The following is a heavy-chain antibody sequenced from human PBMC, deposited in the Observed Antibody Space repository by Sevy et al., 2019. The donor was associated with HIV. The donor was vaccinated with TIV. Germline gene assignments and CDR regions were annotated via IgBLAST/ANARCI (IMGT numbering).Heavy chain of an antibody. CDR2: INPNSGGT. Sequence: ASVKVSCKASGYSFTGYYMDWVRQAPGQGLEWMGRINPNSGGTNYAQKLQGRVTMTRDTSISTAYLELSRLRSDDTVVYYCARVRGVSSSGWSDPYYFDYWGQGTLVTVSS. CDR1: GYSFTGYY. J-gene: IGHJ4*02. CDR3: ARVRGVSSSGWSDPYYFDY. V-gene: IGHV1-2*05. D-gene: IGHD6-19*01.